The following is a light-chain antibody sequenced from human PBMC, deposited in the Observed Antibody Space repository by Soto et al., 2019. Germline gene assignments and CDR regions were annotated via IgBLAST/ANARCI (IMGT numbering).Light chain of an antibody. J-gene: IGLJ2*01. Sequence: QSALTQPPSASGSPGQSVTISCTGTSSDVGDYKFVSWYQQHPGKAPKLLMYEVNRRPSGVPDRFSGSKSGNTASLNVSGLQAEDEAEYYCSSYAGNNNVVFGGGTKLTVL. CDR3: SSYAGNNNVV. CDR2: EVN. CDR1: SSDVGDYKF. V-gene: IGLV2-8*01.